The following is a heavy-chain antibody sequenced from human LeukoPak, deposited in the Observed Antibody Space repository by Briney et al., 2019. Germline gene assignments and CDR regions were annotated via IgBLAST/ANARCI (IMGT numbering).Heavy chain of an antibody. J-gene: IGHJ5*02. V-gene: IGHV3-23*01. CDR1: GFTFSSYA. CDR3: AKDRGPMVRGVINFDWFDP. Sequence: GGSLRLSCAASGFTFSSYAMSWVRQAPGKGLEWVSAISGSGGSTYYADSVKGRFTISRDNSKNTLYLQMNSLRAEDTAVCYCAKDRGPMVRGVINFDWFDPWGQGTLVTVSS. CDR2: ISGSGGST. D-gene: IGHD3-10*01.